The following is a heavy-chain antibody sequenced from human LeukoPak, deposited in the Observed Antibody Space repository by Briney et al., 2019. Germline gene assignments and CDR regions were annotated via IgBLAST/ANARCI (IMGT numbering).Heavy chain of an antibody. Sequence: ASVKVSCKASGLTFISSAVQWVRQARGQGLEWIGWIAVDSGNTNYAQKFQERVTITRDMSTSTAYMELSSLRSEDTAVYYCAATWEPVPTGGMDVWGRGTTVTVSS. CDR3: AATWEPVPTGGMDV. V-gene: IGHV1-58*01. J-gene: IGHJ6*02. CDR1: GLTFISSA. D-gene: IGHD1-26*01. CDR2: IAVDSGNT.